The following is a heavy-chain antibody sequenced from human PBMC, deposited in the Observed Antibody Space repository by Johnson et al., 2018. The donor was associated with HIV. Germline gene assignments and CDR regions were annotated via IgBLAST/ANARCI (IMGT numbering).Heavy chain of an antibody. Sequence: VQLVESGGGLIQPGGSLRLSCAASDFTVSGNYMSWVRQAPGKGLEWVSLIHSGGTTFYSDSVRGRFTISRDNSKNTLYLQMNSLRAEDTAVYYCAREGTVSYGSAFDIWGQGTMVTVSP. CDR3: AREGTVSYGSAFDI. CDR2: IHSGGTT. V-gene: IGHV3-53*01. D-gene: IGHD4-17*01. CDR1: DFTVSGNY. J-gene: IGHJ3*02.